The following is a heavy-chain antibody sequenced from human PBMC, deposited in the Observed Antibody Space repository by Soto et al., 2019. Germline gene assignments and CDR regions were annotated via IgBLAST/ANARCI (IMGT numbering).Heavy chain of an antibody. CDR1: GFTFSSYA. Sequence: QVQLVESGGGVVQPGRSLRLSCAASGFTFSSYAMQWVRQAPGKGLEWVAVISYDGSNKYYADSVKGRFTISRDNSKNTLYLQMNSLRAEDTAVYYCARDRLRYNWNDFHYYYYGMDVWGQATTVTVSS. CDR2: ISYDGSNK. V-gene: IGHV3-30-3*01. J-gene: IGHJ6*02. D-gene: IGHD1-1*01. CDR3: ARDRLRYNWNDFHYYYYGMDV.